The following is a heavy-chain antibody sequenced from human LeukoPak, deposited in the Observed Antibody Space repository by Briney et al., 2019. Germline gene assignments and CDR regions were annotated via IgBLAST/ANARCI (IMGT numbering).Heavy chain of an antibody. V-gene: IGHV4-59*01. D-gene: IGHD3-16*01. Sequence: SETLSLTCTVSGRSLSRNCSRWIRQAPGNGLDWIGYICSGASTIYSPSFKSRVTISADTSKNQSCMQRRCVTTADTAVYYWAREAWGSLNYWGQGTLVTVSS. CDR3: AREAWGSLNY. CDR2: ICSGAST. J-gene: IGHJ4*02. CDR1: GRSLSRNC.